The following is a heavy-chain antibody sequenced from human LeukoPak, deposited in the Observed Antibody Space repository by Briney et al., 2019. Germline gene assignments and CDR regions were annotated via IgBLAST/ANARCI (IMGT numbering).Heavy chain of an antibody. V-gene: IGHV3-30*02. J-gene: IGHJ4*02. D-gene: IGHD7-27*01. CDR1: GFSFSSYG. Sequence: GGSLRLSCAASGFSFSSYGMHWVRQAPGKGLEWVAFIRKDGSNEFYEDPVKGRFTISRDNSKNMLFLQMNSLRPEDTAVYYCAKGNWAEDGYFDFWGQGTLVTVSS. CDR2: IRKDGSNE. CDR3: AKGNWAEDGYFDF.